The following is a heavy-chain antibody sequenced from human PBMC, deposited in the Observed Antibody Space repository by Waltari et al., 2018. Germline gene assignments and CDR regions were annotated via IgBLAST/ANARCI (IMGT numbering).Heavy chain of an antibody. CDR1: GFTFSRYS. Sequence: EVQLVESGGGLVKPGGSLRLSCAASGFTFSRYSMNWVRQAPGKGLEWVSSISSSSSYIYYADSVKGRFTISRDNAKNSLYLQMNSLRAEDTAVYYCARDQGDGYNYFDYWGQGTLVTVSS. CDR3: ARDQGDGYNYFDY. D-gene: IGHD5-12*01. J-gene: IGHJ4*02. CDR2: ISSSSSYI. V-gene: IGHV3-21*01.